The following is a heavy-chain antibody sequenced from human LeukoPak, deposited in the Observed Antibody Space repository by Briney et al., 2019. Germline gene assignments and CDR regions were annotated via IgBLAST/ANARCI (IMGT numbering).Heavy chain of an antibody. CDR2: TYFRSKWYY. CDR1: GDSVSSDSAA. D-gene: IGHD2-21*01. V-gene: IGHV6-1*01. Sequence: SQTLSLTCAISGDSVSSDSAAWNWIRQSPSRGLEWLARTYFRSKWYYDYALAVKGRITINPDTSKNQFSLQLNSVTPEDTAVYYCARIGGDYSYGMDVWGQGTTVTVSS. CDR3: ARIGGDYSYGMDV. J-gene: IGHJ6*02.